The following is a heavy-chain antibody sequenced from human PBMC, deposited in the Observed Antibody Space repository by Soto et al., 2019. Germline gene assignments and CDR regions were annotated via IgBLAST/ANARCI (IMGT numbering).Heavy chain of an antibody. CDR3: ARSSSGSPPDVFDI. CDR1: GYTFTNYG. CDR2: ISAYNGNT. J-gene: IGHJ3*02. V-gene: IGHV1-18*01. D-gene: IGHD6-19*01. Sequence: ASVKVSCKASGYTFTNYGISWVRQAPGQGLEWMGWISAYNGNTNYAQKLQGRVTMTTDTSTSTAYMELRSLRSDDTAVYYCARSSSGSPPDVFDIWGQGTMVTV.